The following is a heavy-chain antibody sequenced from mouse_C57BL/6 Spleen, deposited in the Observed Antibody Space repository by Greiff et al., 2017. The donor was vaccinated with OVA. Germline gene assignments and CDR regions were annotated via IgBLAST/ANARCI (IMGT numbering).Heavy chain of an antibody. CDR3: AKGEGYGSSSYAMDY. V-gene: IGHV1-80*01. CDR2: IYPGDGDT. Sequence: VKLMESGAELVKPGASVKISCKASGYAFSSYWMNWVKQRPGKGLEWIGQIYPGDGDTNYNGKFKGKATLTADKSSSTAYMQLSSLTSEDSAVYFCAKGEGYGSSSYAMDYWGQGTSVTVSS. J-gene: IGHJ4*01. CDR1: GYAFSSYW. D-gene: IGHD1-1*01.